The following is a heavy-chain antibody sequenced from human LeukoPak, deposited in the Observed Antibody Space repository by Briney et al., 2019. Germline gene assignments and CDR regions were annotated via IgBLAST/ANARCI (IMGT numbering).Heavy chain of an antibody. CDR3: ARHVYCSGGSCYSTPFDY. CDR2: VYYSGSI. J-gene: IGHJ4*02. CDR1: GGSISSSSYY. D-gene: IGHD2-15*01. Sequence: SETLSLTCTVSGGSISSSSYYWSWIRQPPGKGLEWLGYVYYSGSINYNPSLKSRVTISADTSKNQLSLKLSSVTAADTAVYYCARHVYCSGGSCYSTPFDYWGQGTLVTVSS. V-gene: IGHV4-61*05.